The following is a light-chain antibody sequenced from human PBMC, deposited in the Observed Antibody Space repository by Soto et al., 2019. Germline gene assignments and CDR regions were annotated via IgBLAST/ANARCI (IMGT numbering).Light chain of an antibody. CDR2: DAS. CDR3: QQYDNLPWT. J-gene: IGKJ1*01. V-gene: IGKV1-33*01. Sequence: DIQMTQSPSSLSASVGDKVTITCQASQDISNYLNWYQQKPGKAPKLLIYDASNLETGVPSRFSGSGSGTDFTFTISSLQPVDIATYYCQQYDNLPWTFGQGTKGDSK. CDR1: QDISNY.